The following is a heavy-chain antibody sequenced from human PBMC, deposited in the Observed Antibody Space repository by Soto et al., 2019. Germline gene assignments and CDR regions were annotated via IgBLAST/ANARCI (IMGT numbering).Heavy chain of an antibody. J-gene: IGHJ3*02. D-gene: IGHD2-8*02. CDR1: VFICSSYD. Sequence: PVRSLRLSYATSVFICSSYDMRWVREAPGEGLGWVSTILVDGCTFYVDCVRGRFTISRDTSKNTVHLQMNTATAADTARYCCAKATATGGGVFDICGQGTMVTVSS. V-gene: IGHV3-23*01. CDR3: AKATATGGGVFDI. CDR2: ILVDGCT.